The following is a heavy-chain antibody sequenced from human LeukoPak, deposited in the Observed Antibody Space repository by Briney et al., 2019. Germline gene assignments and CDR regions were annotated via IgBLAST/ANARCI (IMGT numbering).Heavy chain of an antibody. CDR2: ISAYNGNT. Sequence: ASVKVSCKASGYTFTSYGISWVRQAPGQGLEWMGWISAYNGNTNYAQKLQGRVTMTTDTSTSTAYMELRSPRSDDTAVYYCARVSGLVTMIVVVIGGTFDYWGQGTLVTVSS. J-gene: IGHJ4*02. D-gene: IGHD3-22*01. V-gene: IGHV1-18*01. CDR1: GYTFTSYG. CDR3: ARVSGLVTMIVVVIGGTFDY.